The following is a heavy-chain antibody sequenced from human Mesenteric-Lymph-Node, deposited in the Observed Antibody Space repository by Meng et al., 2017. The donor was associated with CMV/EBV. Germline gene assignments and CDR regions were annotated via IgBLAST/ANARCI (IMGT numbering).Heavy chain of an antibody. J-gene: IGHJ4*02. D-gene: IGHD1-26*01. V-gene: IGHV4-38-2*02. CDR2: IYHDGIT. CDR3: AREVVGGATDF. CDR1: GYSISTVYY. Sequence: SETLSLTCTVSGYSISTVYYWGWIRQPPGKGLEWIGSIYHDGITYYNPSLKSRVTISVDTSKNQFSLLLNSVTPEDTAVYYCAREVVGGATDFWGQGTLVTVSS.